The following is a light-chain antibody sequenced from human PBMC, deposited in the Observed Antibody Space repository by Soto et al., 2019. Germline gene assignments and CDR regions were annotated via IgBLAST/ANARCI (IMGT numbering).Light chain of an antibody. J-gene: IGKJ5*01. CDR3: QQRSNWIT. CDR2: GAS. V-gene: IGKV3D-20*02. Sequence: EIVLTQSPGTLSLSPWERATLSCRASQSVSGSYLAWYQQKPGQAPRLLIYGASSRATGIPDRFSGSGSGTDFTLTISRLEPEDFAVYYCQQRSNWITFGQGTRLEIK. CDR1: QSVSGSY.